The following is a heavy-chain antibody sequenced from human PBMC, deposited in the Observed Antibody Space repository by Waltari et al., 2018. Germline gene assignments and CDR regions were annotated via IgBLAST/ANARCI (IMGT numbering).Heavy chain of an antibody. CDR2: IYYSGST. D-gene: IGHD1-26*01. Sequence: QVQLQESGPGLVKPSETLSLTCTVSGGSISSHYWSWIRQPPGQGLEWIGYIYYSGSTNYNPSLKSRVTISVDTSKNQFSLKLSSVTAADTAVYYCASTIVGATSGFDYWGQGTLVTVSS. CDR1: GGSISSHY. J-gene: IGHJ4*02. V-gene: IGHV4-59*11. CDR3: ASTIVGATSGFDY.